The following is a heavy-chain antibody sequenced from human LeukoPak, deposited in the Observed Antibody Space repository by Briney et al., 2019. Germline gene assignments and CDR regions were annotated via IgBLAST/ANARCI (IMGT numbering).Heavy chain of an antibody. Sequence: GGSLRLSCAASGFTVSSNYMNWVRQAPGKGLEWVSYISSSGSTIYYADSVKGRFTISRDNAKNSLYLQMNSLRAEDTAVYYCAREFDYYDSSGYPYWGQGTLVTVSS. D-gene: IGHD3-22*01. CDR2: ISSSGSTI. CDR3: AREFDYYDSSGYPY. J-gene: IGHJ4*02. V-gene: IGHV3-48*03. CDR1: GFTVSSNY.